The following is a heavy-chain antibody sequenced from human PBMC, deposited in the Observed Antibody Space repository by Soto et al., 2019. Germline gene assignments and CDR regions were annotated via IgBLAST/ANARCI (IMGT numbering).Heavy chain of an antibody. Sequence: PGGSLRLSCAASGFTFSDYYMSWIRQAPGKGLEWVSYISSSGSTIYYADSVKGRFTISRDNAKNSLYLQMNSLRAEDTAVYYCARGVGYCISTSCSNWFDPWGQGTLVTVLL. J-gene: IGHJ5*02. CDR3: ARGVGYCISTSCSNWFDP. V-gene: IGHV3-11*01. CDR2: ISSSGSTI. D-gene: IGHD2-2*01. CDR1: GFTFSDYY.